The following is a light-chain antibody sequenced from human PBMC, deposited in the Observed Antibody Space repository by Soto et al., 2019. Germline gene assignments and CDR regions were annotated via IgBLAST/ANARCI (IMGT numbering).Light chain of an antibody. CDR2: GAS. CDR3: QQYGSSPSIT. V-gene: IGKV3-20*01. CDR1: QSVSSSY. J-gene: IGKJ5*01. Sequence: EIVLTQSPGTLSLSQGERATLSCRASQSVSSSYLAWYQQKPGQAPRLLIYGASSRATGIPDRFSGSGSGTDFTLTISRLEPEDCAVYYCQQYGSSPSITFGQGTRLEIK.